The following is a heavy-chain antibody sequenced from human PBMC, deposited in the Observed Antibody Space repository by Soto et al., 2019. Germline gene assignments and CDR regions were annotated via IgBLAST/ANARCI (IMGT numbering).Heavy chain of an antibody. D-gene: IGHD3-22*01. Sequence: GGSLRLSCAASGFTFSSYSMNWVRQAPGKGLEWVSSISSSSYIYYADSVKGRFTISRDNAKNSLYLQMNSLRAEDTAVYYCARDPYHYDSSGYYPGAYWGQGTLVTVSS. CDR2: ISSSSYI. CDR3: ARDPYHYDSSGYYPGAY. CDR1: GFTFSSYS. J-gene: IGHJ4*02. V-gene: IGHV3-21*01.